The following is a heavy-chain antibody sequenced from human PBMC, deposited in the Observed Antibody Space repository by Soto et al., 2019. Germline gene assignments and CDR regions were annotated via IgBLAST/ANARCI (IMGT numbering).Heavy chain of an antibody. J-gene: IGHJ6*02. V-gene: IGHV1-69*13. CDR2: IIPIFGTA. Sequence: SVKVSCKASGGTFSSYAISWVRQAPGQGLEWMGGIIPIFGTANYAQKFQGRVTITADESTSTAYMELSSLRSEDTAVYYCATNPAIAVAGNYYYYGMDVWGQGTTVTVSS. D-gene: IGHD6-19*01. CDR3: ATNPAIAVAGNYYYYGMDV. CDR1: GGTFSSYA.